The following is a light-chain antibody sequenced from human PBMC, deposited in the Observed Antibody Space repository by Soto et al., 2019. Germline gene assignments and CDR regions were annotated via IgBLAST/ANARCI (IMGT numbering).Light chain of an antibody. CDR3: SSYTSSSTVI. J-gene: IGLJ2*01. V-gene: IGLV2-14*01. Sequence: QSALTQPASVSGSPGQSITISCTGTSSDVGGYNYISWYQQHPGKAPKFIIYDVRNRPSGVSNRFSGSRSGNTASLTISGLQAEDEADYYCSSYTSSSTVIFGGGTKLTLL. CDR1: SSDVGGYNY. CDR2: DVR.